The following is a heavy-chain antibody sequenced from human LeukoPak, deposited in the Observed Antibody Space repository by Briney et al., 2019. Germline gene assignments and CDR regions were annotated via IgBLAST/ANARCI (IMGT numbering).Heavy chain of an antibody. Sequence: GGSLRLSCAASGFTFSSYWMHWVRQAPGKGLVWVSRINSDGSSTSYADSAKGRFTISRDNAKNTLYLQMNSLRAEDTAVYYCARVVGATLWDYWGQGTLVTVSS. D-gene: IGHD1-26*01. CDR1: GFTFSSYW. V-gene: IGHV3-74*01. J-gene: IGHJ4*02. CDR2: INSDGSST. CDR3: ARVVGATLWDY.